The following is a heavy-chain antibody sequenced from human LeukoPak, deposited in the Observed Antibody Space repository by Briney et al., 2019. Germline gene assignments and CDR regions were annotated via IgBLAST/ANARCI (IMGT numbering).Heavy chain of an antibody. CDR3: ARSRLRLGELSN. J-gene: IGHJ4*02. CDR2: IYYSGST. V-gene: IGHV4-59*01. Sequence: SEALSLTCTVSGGSISSYYWSWIRQPPGKGLEWIGYIYYSGSTNYNPSLKSRVTISVDTSKNQFSLKLSSVTAADTAVYYCARSRLRLGELSNWGQGTLVTVSS. D-gene: IGHD3-16*02. CDR1: GGSISSYY.